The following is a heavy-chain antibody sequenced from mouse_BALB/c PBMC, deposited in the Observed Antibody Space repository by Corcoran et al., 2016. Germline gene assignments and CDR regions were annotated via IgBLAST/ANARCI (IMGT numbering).Heavy chain of an antibody. CDR1: GFNIKDTY. CDR2: IDPANGNT. V-gene: IGHV14-3*02. Sequence: EVQLQQSGAELVKPGASVKLSCTASGFNIKDTYRHRVKQRPEQGLEWLGRIDPANGNTKYDPKFQAKATITADTSSNTAYLQLSSLTSEDTAVYYCARWDWYFDVWGAGTTVTVAS. CDR3: ARWDWYFDV. J-gene: IGHJ1*01.